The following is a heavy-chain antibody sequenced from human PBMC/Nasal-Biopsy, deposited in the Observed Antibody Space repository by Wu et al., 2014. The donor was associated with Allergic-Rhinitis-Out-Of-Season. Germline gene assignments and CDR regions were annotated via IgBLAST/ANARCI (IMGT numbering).Heavy chain of an antibody. Sequence: SCAASGLSFSKYAMTWVRRAPGKGLEWVSIISGDGTSTYYSDSLKGRFTVSRDNSKETLYLQMNNLRADDTAVYYCAKDTDSTAVAAFFDTWGQGTLVAVSS. CDR3: AKDTDSTAVAAFFDT. J-gene: IGHJ5*02. V-gene: IGHV3-23*01. CDR1: GLSFSKYA. CDR2: ISGDGTST. D-gene: IGHD6-19*01.